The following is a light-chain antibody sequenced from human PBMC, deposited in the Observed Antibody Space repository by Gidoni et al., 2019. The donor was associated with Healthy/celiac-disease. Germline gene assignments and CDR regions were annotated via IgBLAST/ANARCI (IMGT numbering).Light chain of an antibody. Sequence: DIQMTQSPSTLSASVGDRVTITCRASQSISSWLAWYQQKPGKAPKLLIDNASSLESGVPSRFSGSGSGTEFTLTISSLQPDDFATYYCQQYNSYPPYTFGQGTKLEIK. J-gene: IGKJ2*01. CDR2: NAS. V-gene: IGKV1-5*03. CDR1: QSISSW. CDR3: QQYNSYPPYT.